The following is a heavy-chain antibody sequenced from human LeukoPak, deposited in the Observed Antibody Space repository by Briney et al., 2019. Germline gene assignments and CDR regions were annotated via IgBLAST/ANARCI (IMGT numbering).Heavy chain of an antibody. CDR3: TRDWNYDMDV. V-gene: IGHV1-18*04. J-gene: IGHJ6*03. Sequence: GASVKVSCKASGYTFTGYYMYWVRQAPGQGLEWMGWISGYNGDTNYAQKFQGRVSLTTDSSTSTAYMELRSLRSDDTALYYCTRDWNYDMDVWGKGTTVTVSS. CDR1: GYTFTGYY. D-gene: IGHD3-3*01. CDR2: ISGYNGDT.